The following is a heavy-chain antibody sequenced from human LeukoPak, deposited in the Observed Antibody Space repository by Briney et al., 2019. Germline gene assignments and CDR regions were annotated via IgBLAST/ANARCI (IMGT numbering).Heavy chain of an antibody. D-gene: IGHD2-15*01. CDR3: ARALWDIVVVVAATSSHWYFAL. CDR2: ISSTGSII. Sequence: PGGSLRLSCAASGFTFSDDYMSWSRQAPGEGLEGGSSISSTGSIIYYAASVKGRFTISRDKADDSLYLQVSSLIGEGTAVVYCARALWDIVVVVAATSSHWYFALWGRGPLVTVSS. J-gene: IGHJ2*01. CDR1: GFTFSDDY. V-gene: IGHV3-11*01.